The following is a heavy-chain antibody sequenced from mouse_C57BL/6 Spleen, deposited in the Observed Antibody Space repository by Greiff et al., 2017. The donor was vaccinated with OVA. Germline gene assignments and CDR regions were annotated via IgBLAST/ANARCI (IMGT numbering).Heavy chain of an antibody. CDR3: ARSTVVSPTMDY. CDR2: IYIGNGYT. J-gene: IGHJ4*01. V-gene: IGHV1-58*01. CDR1: GYTFTSYG. D-gene: IGHD1-1*01. Sequence: VQLNHSFSSLPPPSSSVNPCCKTSGYTFTSYGINWVKQRPGQGLEWIGYIYIGNGYTEYNEKFKGKATLTSDTSSSTAYMQLSSLTSEDSAIYFCARSTVVSPTMDYWGQGTSVTVSS.